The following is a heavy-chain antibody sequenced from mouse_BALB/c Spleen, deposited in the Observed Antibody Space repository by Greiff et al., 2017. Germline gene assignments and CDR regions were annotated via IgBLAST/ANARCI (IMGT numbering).Heavy chain of an antibody. CDR1: GYTFTSYW. V-gene: IGHV1S41*01. D-gene: IGHD2-3*01. CDR3: ARHDGYSQPSFSYYAMDY. CDR2: IAPGSGST. J-gene: IGHJ4*01. Sequence: DLVKPGASVKLSCKASGYTFTSYWINWIKQRPGQGLEWIGRIAPGSGSTYYNEMFKGKATLTVDTSSSTAYIQLSSLSSEDSAVYFCARHDGYSQPSFSYYAMDYWGQGTSVTVSS.